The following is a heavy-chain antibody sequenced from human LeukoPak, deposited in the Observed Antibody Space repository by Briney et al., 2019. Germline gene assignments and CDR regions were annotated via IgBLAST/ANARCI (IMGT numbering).Heavy chain of an antibody. D-gene: IGHD3-22*01. J-gene: IGHJ4*02. V-gene: IGHV4-31*03. CDR2: IYYSGST. CDR3: ARDKGRPGYYDSGVYRY. Sequence: SETLSLTCTVSGGSISSGGYYWSWIRQHPGKGLEWIGYIYYSGSTYYNPSLKSRVTISVDTSKNQFSLKLSSVTAADTAVYYWARDKGRPGYYDSGVYRYGGQEPLVTVSS. CDR1: GGSISSGGYY.